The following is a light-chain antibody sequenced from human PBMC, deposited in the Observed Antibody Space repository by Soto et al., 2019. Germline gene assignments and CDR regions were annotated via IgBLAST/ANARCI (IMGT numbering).Light chain of an antibody. J-gene: IGLJ3*02. CDR2: EVS. CDR3: SSYTSSSTRV. V-gene: IGLV2-14*01. CDR1: SSDVGGYNY. Sequence: QSALTQPASVSGSPGQSITISFTGTSSDVGGYNYVSWYQQHPGKAPKLMIYEVSNRPSGVSNRCSGSKSGNTASLTISGLQAEDEADYYCSSYTSSSTRVFGGGTKVTVL.